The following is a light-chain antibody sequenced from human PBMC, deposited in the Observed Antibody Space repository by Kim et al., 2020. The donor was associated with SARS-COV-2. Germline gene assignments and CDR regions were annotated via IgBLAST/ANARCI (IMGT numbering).Light chain of an antibody. CDR3: QHFGSP. J-gene: IGKJ2*01. CDR2: GTS. V-gene: IGKV3-20*01. CDR1: QSVSSSD. Sequence: NLCMSEGERATLSCRASQSVSSSDLAWYQQKTGQAPRLLIYGTSSRATGIPDRFSGSGSGTDFTLTISRLEPEDFAVYYCQHFGSPFGQGTKLEI.